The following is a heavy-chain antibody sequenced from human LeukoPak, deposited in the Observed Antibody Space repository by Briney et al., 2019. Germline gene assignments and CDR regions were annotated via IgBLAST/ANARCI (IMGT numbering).Heavy chain of an antibody. Sequence: GASVKVSCKASGYAFNIYDINWVRQATGQGLEWMGWMNPDSGNTGFAQKFQGRVTMTRNTSIPTAYMELSSLRFEDTAVYYCAVHLPGDYLDRWGQGTLVTVSS. V-gene: IGHV1-8*01. CDR3: AVHLPGDYLDR. CDR2: MNPDSGNT. J-gene: IGHJ4*02. CDR1: GYAFNIYD.